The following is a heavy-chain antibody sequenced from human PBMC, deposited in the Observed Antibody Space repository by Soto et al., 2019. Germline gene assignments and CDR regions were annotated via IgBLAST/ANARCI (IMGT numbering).Heavy chain of an antibody. CDR2: ISGSGGST. CDR1: GFTFSSYA. D-gene: IGHD6-19*01. Sequence: GGSLRLSCAASGFTFSSYAMSWVRQAPGKGLEWVSAISGSGGSTYYADSVKGRFTISRDNSKNTLYLQMNSLRAEDTAVYYCAKVLQWLEPHGLYYYGMDVWGQGTTVTVSS. CDR3: AKVLQWLEPHGLYYYGMDV. J-gene: IGHJ6*02. V-gene: IGHV3-23*01.